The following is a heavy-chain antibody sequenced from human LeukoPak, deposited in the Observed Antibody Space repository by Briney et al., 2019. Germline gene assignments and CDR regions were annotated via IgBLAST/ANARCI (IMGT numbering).Heavy chain of an antibody. CDR2: IRYDGNNK. D-gene: IGHD3-22*01. J-gene: IGHJ4*02. Sequence: GGSLRLSCAASGFTFSTYGMHWVRQAPGKGLEWVAFIRYDGNNKYYADSVKGRFTISRDNSKNTVYLQMNSLRAEDTAVYYCAKDPTHFRVWDDYDNTRLNYWGQGTLVTVSS. CDR3: AKDPTHFRVWDDYDNTRLNY. CDR1: GFTFSTYG. V-gene: IGHV3-30*02.